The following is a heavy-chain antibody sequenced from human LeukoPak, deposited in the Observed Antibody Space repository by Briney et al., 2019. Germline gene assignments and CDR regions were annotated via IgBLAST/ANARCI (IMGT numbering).Heavy chain of an antibody. CDR3: AKPLYGDYYLFDY. CDR1: GFTFSSYA. V-gene: IGHV3-23*01. J-gene: IGHJ4*02. CDR2: VSGSGGST. Sequence: GGSLRLSCAASGFTFSSYAMSWVRQAPGKGLEWVSAVSGSGGSTYYADSVKGRFTISRDNSKNTLYLQMNSLRAEDTAVYYCAKPLYGDYYLFDYWGQGTLVTVSS. D-gene: IGHD4-17*01.